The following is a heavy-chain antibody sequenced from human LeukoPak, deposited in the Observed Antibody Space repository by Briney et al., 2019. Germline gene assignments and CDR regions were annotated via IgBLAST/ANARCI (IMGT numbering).Heavy chain of an antibody. J-gene: IGHJ4*02. D-gene: IGHD1-20*01. Sequence: SETLSLTCTVSRGSVTSYYWSWIRQPPGKGLEWIGYIFYSGSTNYNPSLKSRVTISVDTSKNQFSLKLNSVTAADTAVYYCARVEYNWNDVASLDYWGQGTLVTVSS. V-gene: IGHV4-59*02. CDR3: ARVEYNWNDVASLDY. CDR2: IFYSGST. CDR1: RGSVTSYY.